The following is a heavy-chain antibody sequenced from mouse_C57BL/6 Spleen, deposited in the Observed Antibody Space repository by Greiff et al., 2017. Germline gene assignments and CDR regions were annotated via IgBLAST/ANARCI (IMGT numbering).Heavy chain of an antibody. CDR2: IYPGSGST. CDR3: ARRENGYTWLAY. Sequence: QVQLQQSGAELVKPGASVKMSCKASGYTFTSYWITWVKQRPGQGLEWIGDIYPGSGSTNYNEKFKSKATLTVDTSSSTAYMQLSSLTSEDSAVYYCARRENGYTWLAYWGQGTLVTVSA. V-gene: IGHV1-55*01. J-gene: IGHJ3*01. CDR1: GYTFTSYW. D-gene: IGHD2-2*01.